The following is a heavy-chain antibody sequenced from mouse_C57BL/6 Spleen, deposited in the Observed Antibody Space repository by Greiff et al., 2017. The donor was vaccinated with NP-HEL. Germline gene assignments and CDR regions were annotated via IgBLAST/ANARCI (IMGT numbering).Heavy chain of an antibody. CDR3: ANYYGSSSYAMDY. Sequence: EVKLLESGPGLVKPSQSLSLTCSVTGYSITSGYYWNWIRQFPGNKLEWMGYISYDGSNNYNPSLKNRISITRDTSKNQFFLKLNSVTTEDTATYYCANYYGSSSYAMDYWGQGTSVTVSS. V-gene: IGHV3-6*01. D-gene: IGHD1-1*01. CDR2: ISYDGSN. CDR1: GYSITSGYY. J-gene: IGHJ4*01.